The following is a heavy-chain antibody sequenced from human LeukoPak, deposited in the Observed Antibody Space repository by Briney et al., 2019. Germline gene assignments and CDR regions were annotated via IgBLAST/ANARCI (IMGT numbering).Heavy chain of an antibody. V-gene: IGHV1-8*01. CDR3: ASYCSGGSCYRSNYYYYGMDV. Sequence: GSSVKVSCKASGYTFTSYDINWVRQATGQGLEWMGWMNPNSGNTGYAQKFQGRVTMTRNTSISTAYMELSSLRSEDTAVYYCASYCSGGSCYRSNYYYYGMDVWGQGTTVTVSS. CDR2: MNPNSGNT. CDR1: GYTFTSYD. D-gene: IGHD2-15*01. J-gene: IGHJ6*02.